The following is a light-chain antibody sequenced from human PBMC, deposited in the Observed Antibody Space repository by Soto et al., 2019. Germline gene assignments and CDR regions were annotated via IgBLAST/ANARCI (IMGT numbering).Light chain of an antibody. V-gene: IGKV3-20*01. CDR2: GAS. J-gene: IGKJ5*01. Sequence: IVLTQSPRSLSLSPGERATLSCRAIQSVSSSYLAWYQQKPGQPPRLLMYGASSRATGIPDRFSGSGSGTDFSLTISRREHAEFAVYYYQQYGGTTPWTFGQGTRLEIK. CDR1: QSVSSSY. CDR3: QQYGGTTPWT.